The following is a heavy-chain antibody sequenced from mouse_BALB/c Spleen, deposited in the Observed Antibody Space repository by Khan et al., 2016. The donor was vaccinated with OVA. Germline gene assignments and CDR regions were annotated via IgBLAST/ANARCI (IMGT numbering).Heavy chain of an antibody. V-gene: IGHV3-2*02. CDR1: GYSFTTDYA. J-gene: IGHJ2*01. CDR2: ISYTGNT. Sequence: EVELVESGPGLVKPSQSLSLTCTVTGYSFTTDYAWYWIRQFPGNKLEWMGFISYTGNTKYNPSLKSRISITRDTSKNPFFLQLKSVTTEDTARYYCARVYGGDFDYWGQGTTLTVSS. CDR3: ARVYGGDFDY. D-gene: IGHD1-1*01.